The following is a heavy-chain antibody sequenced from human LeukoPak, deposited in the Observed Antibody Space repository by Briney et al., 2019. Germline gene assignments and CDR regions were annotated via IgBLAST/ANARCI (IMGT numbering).Heavy chain of an antibody. CDR3: ARHGLPSIFDP. V-gene: IGHV4-39*01. CDR2: IYHSGST. J-gene: IGHJ5*02. CDR1: GGSISSSSYY. Sequence: SETLSLTCTVSGGSISSSSYYWGWIRQPPGKGLEWIGSIYHSGSTYYNPSLKSRVTISVDTSKNQFSLKLSSVTAADTAVYYCARHGLPSIFDPWGQGTLVTVSS.